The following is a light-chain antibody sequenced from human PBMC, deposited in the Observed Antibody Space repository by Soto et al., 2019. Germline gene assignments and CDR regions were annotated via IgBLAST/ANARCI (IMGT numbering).Light chain of an antibody. J-gene: IGLJ2*01. CDR1: SSDVGGYKY. Sequence: QSALTQPASVSGSPGQSITISCAGTSSDVGGYKYVSWYQQHPGKAPKLLIYGVTNRPSGVSNRFSGSKSGNTASLTISGLQAEDEADYFCSSDTGSTTVVFGGGTKLTVL. V-gene: IGLV2-14*03. CDR3: SSDTGSTTVV. CDR2: GVT.